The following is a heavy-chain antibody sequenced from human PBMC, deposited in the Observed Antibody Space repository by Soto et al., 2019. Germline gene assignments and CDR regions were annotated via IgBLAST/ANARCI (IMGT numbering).Heavy chain of an antibody. CDR3: ARAPYSSSSYYYYYYGMDV. D-gene: IGHD6-13*01. J-gene: IGHJ6*02. Sequence: SQTLSLTCAISGDSVSSNSAAWNWIRQSPSRGLEWLGRTYYRSKWYNDYAVSVKSRITINPDTSKNQFSLQLNSVTPEDTAVYYCARAPYSSSSYYYYYYGMDVWGQGTTVTRLL. CDR2: TYYRSKWYN. CDR1: GDSVSSNSAA. V-gene: IGHV6-1*01.